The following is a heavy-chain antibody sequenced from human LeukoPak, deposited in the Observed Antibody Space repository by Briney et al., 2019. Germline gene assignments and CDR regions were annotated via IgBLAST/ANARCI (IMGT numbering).Heavy chain of an antibody. J-gene: IGHJ5*02. CDR3: ARGLTSTAVDS. CDR1: GGSISSYY. D-gene: IGHD2-2*01. V-gene: IGHV4-4*07. Sequence: KSSETLSLTCTVSGGSISSYYWNWIRQPAGQGLEWIGRIYSSGGTNYNPSLKSRVTMSVDTSKNQFSLRLRSVTAADTAVYFCARGLTSTAVDSWGQGTLVTVSS. CDR2: IYSSGGT.